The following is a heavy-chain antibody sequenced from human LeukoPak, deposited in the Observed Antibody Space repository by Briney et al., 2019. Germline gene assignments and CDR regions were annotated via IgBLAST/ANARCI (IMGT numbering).Heavy chain of an antibody. Sequence: GGSLRLSCAASGFTFDDYAMHWVRHAPGKGLEWVSGISWNSGSIGYADSVKGRFTISRDNAKNSLYLQMNSLRAEDTALYYCAKDLKPDNGYDVDHWGQGTLVTVSS. D-gene: IGHD5-12*01. V-gene: IGHV3-9*01. J-gene: IGHJ4*02. CDR2: ISWNSGSI. CDR3: AKDLKPDNGYDVDH. CDR1: GFTFDDYA.